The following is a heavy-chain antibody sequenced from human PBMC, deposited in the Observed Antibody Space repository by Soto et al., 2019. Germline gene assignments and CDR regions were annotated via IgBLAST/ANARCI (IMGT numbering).Heavy chain of an antibody. D-gene: IGHD5-18*01. CDR3: ATSKGYGYRDYFDY. J-gene: IGHJ4*02. CDR2: IYYSGST. V-gene: IGHV4-59*01. Sequence: ETLSLTCTVSGGSISSYYWSWIRQPPGKGLEWIGYIYYSGSTNYNPSLKSRVTISVDTSKNQFSLKLSSVTAADTAVYYCATSKGYGYRDYFDYWGQGTLVTVSS. CDR1: GGSISSYY.